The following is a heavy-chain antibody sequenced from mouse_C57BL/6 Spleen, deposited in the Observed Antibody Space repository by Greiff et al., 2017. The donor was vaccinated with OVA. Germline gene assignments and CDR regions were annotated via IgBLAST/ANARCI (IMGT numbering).Heavy chain of an antibody. J-gene: IGHJ3*01. Sequence: VQLQQPGTELVKPGASVKLSCKASGYTFTSYWMHWVKQRPGQGLEWIGNINPSNGGTNYNEKFKSKATLTVDKSSSTAYMQLSSLTSEDSAVYYCATSTTVVADRFAYWGQGTLVTVSA. CDR1: GYTFTSYW. V-gene: IGHV1-53*01. CDR3: ATSTTVVADRFAY. CDR2: INPSNGGT. D-gene: IGHD1-1*01.